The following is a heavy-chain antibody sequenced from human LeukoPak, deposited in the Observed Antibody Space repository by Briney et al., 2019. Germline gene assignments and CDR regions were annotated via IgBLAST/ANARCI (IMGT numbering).Heavy chain of an antibody. V-gene: IGHV3-9*01. Sequence: GGSLRLSCAASGFTFDDDAMHWVRQAPGKGLEWVSGIRWNSGSIGYADSVKGRFTISRDNAKNSLYLQMNSLRAEDTALYYCAKEVGGYCSSTSCYNFYYFDYWGQGTLVTVSS. CDR1: GFTFDDDA. CDR2: IRWNSGSI. CDR3: AKEVGGYCSSTSCYNFYYFDY. D-gene: IGHD2-2*02. J-gene: IGHJ4*02.